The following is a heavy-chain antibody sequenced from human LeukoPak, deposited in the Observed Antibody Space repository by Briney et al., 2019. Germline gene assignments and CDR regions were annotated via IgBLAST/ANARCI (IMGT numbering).Heavy chain of an antibody. D-gene: IGHD4-17*01. CDR3: ARGSVTPDAGY. J-gene: IGHJ4*02. V-gene: IGHV4-59*01. CDR1: GGSISSYY. Sequence: SETLSLTCTVSGGSISSYYWSWIRQPPGKGLEWIGYIYYSGSTNYNPSLKSRVIISVDTSKNQFSLKLNSVTAADTAVYYCARGSVTPDAGYWGQGTLVTVSS. CDR2: IYYSGST.